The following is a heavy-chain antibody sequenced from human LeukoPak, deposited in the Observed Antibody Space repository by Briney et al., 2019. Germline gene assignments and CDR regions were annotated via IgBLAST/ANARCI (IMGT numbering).Heavy chain of an antibody. J-gene: IGHJ5*02. Sequence: SETLSLTCAVSGGSISSYYWSWIRQPPGKGLEWIGYIYYSGSTNYKPSLKSRVTISVDTSKNQFSLKLNSVTAADTAVYYCARGGYYGSGNDFRFDPWGQGTLVTVSS. D-gene: IGHD3-10*01. CDR2: IYYSGST. CDR3: ARGGYYGSGNDFRFDP. CDR1: GGSISSYY. V-gene: IGHV4-59*01.